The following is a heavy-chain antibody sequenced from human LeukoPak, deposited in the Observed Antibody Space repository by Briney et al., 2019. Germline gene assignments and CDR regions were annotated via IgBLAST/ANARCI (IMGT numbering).Heavy chain of an antibody. Sequence: ASVKVSCKASGYTFTSYDINWVRQAPGQRLEWMGWINAGNGNTKYSQKFQGRVTITRDTSASTAYMELSSLRSEDTAVYYCARASSSWYYYGMDVWGQGTTVTVSS. CDR1: GYTFTSYD. J-gene: IGHJ6*02. D-gene: IGHD6-13*01. CDR3: ARASSSWYYYGMDV. V-gene: IGHV1-3*01. CDR2: INAGNGNT.